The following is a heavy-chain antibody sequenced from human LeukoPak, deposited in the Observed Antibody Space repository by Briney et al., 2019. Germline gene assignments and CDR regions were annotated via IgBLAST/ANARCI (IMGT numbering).Heavy chain of an antibody. D-gene: IGHD3-22*01. CDR3: AKDGSSCYYYYWYFDL. J-gene: IGHJ2*01. CDR2: ISGSGGST. CDR1: GFTLSSYA. Sequence: GGSLRLSCAASGFTLSSYAMSWVRQAPGKGLEWVSAISGSGGSTYYADSVKGRFTISRDNSRNTLYLQMNSLRAEDTAVYYCAKDGSSCYYYYWYFDLWGRGTQVTVSS. V-gene: IGHV3-23*01.